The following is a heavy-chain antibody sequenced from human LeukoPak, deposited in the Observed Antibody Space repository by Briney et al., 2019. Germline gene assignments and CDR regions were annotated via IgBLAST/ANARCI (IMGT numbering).Heavy chain of an antibody. D-gene: IGHD3-3*01. CDR3: ARTVTDTYYDFWSGYFPYYYYMDV. J-gene: IGHJ6*03. CDR2: MNPNSGNT. CDR1: GYTFTSYD. Sequence: GESLKISCKGSGYTFTSYDINWVRQATGQGLEWMGWMNPNSGNTGYAQKFQGRVTITRNTSISTAYMELSSLRSEDTAVYYCARTVTDTYYDFWSGYFPYYYYMDVWGKGTTVTVSS. V-gene: IGHV1-8*03.